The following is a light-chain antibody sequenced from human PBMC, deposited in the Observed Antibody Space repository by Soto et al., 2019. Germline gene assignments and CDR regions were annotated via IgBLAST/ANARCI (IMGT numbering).Light chain of an antibody. CDR2: LGS. CDR3: MPALQSPT. Sequence: DIVMTQSPLSLPVTPGEPASISCRSSQSLLDSNGYNYLDWYLQKPGQSPQLLIYLGSTRASGVPDRFSGSGSGTDFTLKISRVAAEDVGVYYFMPALQSPTFGQGTKVEIK. CDR1: QSLLDSNGYNY. J-gene: IGKJ1*01. V-gene: IGKV2-28*01.